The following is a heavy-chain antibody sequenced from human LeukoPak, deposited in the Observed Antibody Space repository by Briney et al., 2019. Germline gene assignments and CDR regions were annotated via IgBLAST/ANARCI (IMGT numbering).Heavy chain of an antibody. V-gene: IGHV4-59*08. Sequence: SETLSLTCTVSGGSISSYYWSWIRQPPGEGLEWIGYIYYSGSTNYNPSLKSRVTISVDTSKNQFSLKLSSVTAADTAVYYCARHIVGATFDPWGQGTLVTVSS. CDR2: IYYSGST. CDR3: ARHIVGATFDP. J-gene: IGHJ5*02. CDR1: GGSISSYY. D-gene: IGHD1-26*01.